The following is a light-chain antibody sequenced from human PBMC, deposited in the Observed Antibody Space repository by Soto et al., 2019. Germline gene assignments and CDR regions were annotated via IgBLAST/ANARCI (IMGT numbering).Light chain of an antibody. CDR2: LNSDGSH. J-gene: IGLJ2*01. CDR3: QTWGTGGVV. CDR1: SGHSYYA. V-gene: IGLV4-69*01. Sequence: QAVVTQSPSASASLGASVKLTCTLSSGHSYYAIAWHQQQPEKGPRYLMKLNSDGSHSKGDGIPDRFSGSSSGAERYLTISSLQSEDEADYYCQTWGTGGVVFGGGTKVTVL.